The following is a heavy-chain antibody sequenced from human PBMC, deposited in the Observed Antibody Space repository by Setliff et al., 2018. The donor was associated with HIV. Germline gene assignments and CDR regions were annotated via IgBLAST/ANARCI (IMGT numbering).Heavy chain of an antibody. CDR2: IYHSGST. V-gene: IGHV4-39*07. Sequence: SETLSLTCTVSGGSINSTSYYWGWIRQPPGKGLEWIGSIYHSGSTYYNPSLNDRATISLDTSKNQFSLKLTSVTAADTAVYYCASAGSGTRAPPRYWGQGTLVTVSS. CDR1: GGSINSTSYY. J-gene: IGHJ4*02. CDR3: ASAGSGTRAPPRY. D-gene: IGHD1-1*01.